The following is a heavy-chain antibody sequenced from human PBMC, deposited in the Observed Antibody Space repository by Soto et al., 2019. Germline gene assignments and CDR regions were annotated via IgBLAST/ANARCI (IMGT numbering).Heavy chain of an antibody. CDR2: IYYSGST. Sequence: QLQLQESGPGLVKPSETLSLTCTVSGGSISSRSHYWGWIRQPPGKGLEWIGSIYYSGSTYYNPSLESRVTISVDTSKNQFSLKLSYVTAADTAVYYCARHDYYGSGSYSWGQGTLVSVSS. V-gene: IGHV4-39*01. CDR3: ARHDYYGSGSYS. CDR1: GGSISSRSHY. J-gene: IGHJ5*02. D-gene: IGHD3-10*01.